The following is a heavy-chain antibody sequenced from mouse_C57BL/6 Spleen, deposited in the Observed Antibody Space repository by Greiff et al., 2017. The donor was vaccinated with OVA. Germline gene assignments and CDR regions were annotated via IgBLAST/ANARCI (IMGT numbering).Heavy chain of an antibody. Sequence: QVQLQQPGAELVKPGASVTMSCKASGYTFTSYWITWVKQRPGHGLEWIGDIYPGSGSTNYNEKFKSKATLTVDTSSSTAYMQLSSLTSEDSAVDYCARGDYYGSRDWYFDVWGTGTTVTVSS. V-gene: IGHV1-55*01. CDR2: IYPGSGST. CDR3: ARGDYYGSRDWYFDV. CDR1: GYTFTSYW. J-gene: IGHJ1*03. D-gene: IGHD1-1*01.